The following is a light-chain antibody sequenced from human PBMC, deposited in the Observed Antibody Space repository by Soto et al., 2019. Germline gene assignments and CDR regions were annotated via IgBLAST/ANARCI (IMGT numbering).Light chain of an antibody. CDR2: EVT. Sequence: QSALTQPASVSGSPGQSITISCTGTSSDIGSYDYVSWYQQHPGKAPNLIIYEVTDRPSGVSNRFSGSKSGNTASLTISGLQAEDEADYYCSSYAGDNNYLFGTGTKLTVL. V-gene: IGLV2-14*01. J-gene: IGLJ1*01. CDR1: SSDIGSYDY. CDR3: SSYAGDNNYL.